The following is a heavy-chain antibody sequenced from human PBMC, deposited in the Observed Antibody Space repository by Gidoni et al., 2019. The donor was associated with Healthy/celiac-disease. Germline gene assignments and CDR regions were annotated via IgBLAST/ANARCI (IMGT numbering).Heavy chain of an antibody. CDR2: IRSNAYGGTT. Sequence: EVQLVTSGGGLVQPGRSLRLSCPASGFTFVDYAMAWFRQAPGQGLEGVGFIRSNAYGGTTEYAASVKGRFTISRDDSKSIAYLQMNSLKTEDTAVYYCTRGGVVPAAPYYYGMDVWGQGTTVTVSS. D-gene: IGHD2-2*01. CDR3: TRGGVVPAAPYYYGMDV. V-gene: IGHV3-49*03. CDR1: GFTFVDYA. J-gene: IGHJ6*02.